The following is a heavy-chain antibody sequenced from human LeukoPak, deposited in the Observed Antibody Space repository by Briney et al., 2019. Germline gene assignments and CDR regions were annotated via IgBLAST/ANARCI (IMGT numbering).Heavy chain of an antibody. V-gene: IGHV3-33*01. CDR3: ARGDYSNYGFDY. J-gene: IGHJ4*02. CDR2: TWYDGSNK. CDR1: GFTFSSYG. Sequence: PGRSLRLSCAASGFTFSSYGMHWVRQAPGKGLEWVAVTWYDGSNKYYADSVKGRFTISRDNSKNTLYLQTNSLRAEDTAVNYCARGDYSNYGFDYWGQGTLVTVSS. D-gene: IGHD4-11*01.